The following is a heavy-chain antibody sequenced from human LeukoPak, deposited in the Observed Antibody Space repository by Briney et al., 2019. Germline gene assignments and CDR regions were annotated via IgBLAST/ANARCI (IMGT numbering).Heavy chain of an antibody. J-gene: IGHJ4*02. Sequence: SETLSLTCTVSGGSISSSSYYWGWIRQPPGKGLEWIGEINHSGSTNYNPSLKSRVTISVDTSKNQFSLKLNSVTAADTAVYYCARGGTGAALDYWGQGTLVTVSS. CDR1: GGSISSSSYY. D-gene: IGHD1-14*01. CDR3: ARGGTGAALDY. V-gene: IGHV4-39*07. CDR2: INHSGST.